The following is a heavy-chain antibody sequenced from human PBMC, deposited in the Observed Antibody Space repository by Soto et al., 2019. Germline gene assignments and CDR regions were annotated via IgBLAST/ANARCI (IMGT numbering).Heavy chain of an antibody. J-gene: IGHJ3*02. V-gene: IGHV5-51*01. CDR2: IYPGDSET. CDR3: ARQRIEAAFAAFDI. Sequence: PGESLKISCKGSGYSFTTYRIGWIRQMPGKGLEWMGIIYPGDSETRYSPSFQGQVTISADKSNTTAYLQWSGLKASDTSMYYCARQRIEAAFAAFDIWGQGTMVTVSS. CDR1: GYSFTTYR. D-gene: IGHD6-13*01.